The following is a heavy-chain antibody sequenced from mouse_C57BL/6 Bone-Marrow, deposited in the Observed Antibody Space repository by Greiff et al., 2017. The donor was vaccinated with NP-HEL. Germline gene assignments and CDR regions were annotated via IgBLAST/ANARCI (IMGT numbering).Heavy chain of an antibody. J-gene: IGHJ2*01. CDR2: IHPNSGST. CDR3: SRKGRKLYPEDY. CDR1: GYTFTSYW. D-gene: IGHD5-1-1*01. V-gene: IGHV1-64*01. Sequence: QVQLQQPGAELVKPGASVKLSCKASGYTFTSYWMHWVKQRPGQGLEWIGMIHPNSGSTNYNEKFKSKATLTVDKSSSTAYMQLSSLTSEDSAVYCCSRKGRKLYPEDYWGQGTTLTVSS.